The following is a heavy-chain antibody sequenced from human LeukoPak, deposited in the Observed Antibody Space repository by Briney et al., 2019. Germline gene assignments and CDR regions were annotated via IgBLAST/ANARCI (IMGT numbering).Heavy chain of an antibody. CDR2: INPNSGGT. CDR3: ARDLGAVGTPFYYGMDV. D-gene: IGHD4-23*01. J-gene: IGHJ6*02. Sequence: ASVKVSCKASGYTFTGYYMHWVRQAPGQGLEWMGWINPNSGGTNYAQKFQGWATMTRDTSISTAYMELSRLRSDDTAVYYCARDLGAVGTPFYYGMDVWGQGTTVTVSS. CDR1: GYTFTGYY. V-gene: IGHV1-2*04.